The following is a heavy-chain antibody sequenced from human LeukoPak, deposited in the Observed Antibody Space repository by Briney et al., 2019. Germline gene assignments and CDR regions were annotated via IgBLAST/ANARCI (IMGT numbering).Heavy chain of an antibody. CDR1: GFTFSSYA. D-gene: IGHD1-14*01. CDR3: AKNRGYGYYFDY. J-gene: IGHJ4*02. V-gene: IGHV3-23*01. CDR2: ISGSGGST. Sequence: PGGSLRLSCAASGFTFSSYAMSWVRQAPGKGLEWVSAISGSGGSTYYADSVKGRFTISGDNSKNTLYLQMNSLRAEDTAVYYCAKNRGYGYYFDYWGQGTLVTVSS.